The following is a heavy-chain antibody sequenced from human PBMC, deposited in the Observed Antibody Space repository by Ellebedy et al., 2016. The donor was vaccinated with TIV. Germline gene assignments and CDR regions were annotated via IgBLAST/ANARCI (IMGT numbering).Heavy chain of an antibody. V-gene: IGHV1-18*01. CDR2: ISGLNGKT. Sequence: AASVKVSCMTYGYTFTCYGVSWVRQAPGQGLEWMGWISGLNGKTKYARTVQGRVTFTTDTAARTVYMELTSLRSDDTAVYYCARDNTVGGTNWFDPWGQGTLVIVSS. CDR1: GYTFTCYG. J-gene: IGHJ5*02. D-gene: IGHD2-15*01. CDR3: ARDNTVGGTNWFDP.